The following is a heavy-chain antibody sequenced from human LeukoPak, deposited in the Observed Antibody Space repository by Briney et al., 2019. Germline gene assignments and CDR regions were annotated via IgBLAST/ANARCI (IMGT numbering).Heavy chain of an antibody. CDR3: ARDWYGDYGIGLGYFDY. V-gene: IGHV1-46*01. D-gene: IGHD4-17*01. Sequence: ASVKVSCKASGYTFTSYYMHWVRQAPGQGLEWMGIINPSGGSTSYAQKFQGRVTMTRDTSTSTVYMELSSLRSEDTAVYYCARDWYGDYGIGLGYFDYWGQGTLVTSPQ. CDR1: GYTFTSYY. CDR2: INPSGGST. J-gene: IGHJ4*02.